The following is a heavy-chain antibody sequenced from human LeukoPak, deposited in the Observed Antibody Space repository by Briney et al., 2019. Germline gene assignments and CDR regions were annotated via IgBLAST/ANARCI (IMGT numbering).Heavy chain of an antibody. CDR2: ISYDGSNK. CDR1: GFTFSSYA. V-gene: IGHV3-30*04. J-gene: IGHJ4*02. D-gene: IGHD3-22*01. CDR3: ARDQYYYDSSGYFFDY. Sequence: PGGSLRLSCAASGFTFSSYAMHWVRQAPGKGLEWVAVISYDGSNKYYADFVKGRFTISRDNSKNTLYLQMNSLRAEDTAVYYCARDQYYYDSSGYFFDYWGQGTLVTVSS.